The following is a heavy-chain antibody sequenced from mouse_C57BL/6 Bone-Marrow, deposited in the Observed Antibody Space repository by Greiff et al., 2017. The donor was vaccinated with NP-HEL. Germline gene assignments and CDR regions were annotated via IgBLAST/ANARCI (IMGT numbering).Heavy chain of an antibody. J-gene: IGHJ2*01. CDR1: GYTFTSYW. CDR2: IDPSDSET. D-gene: IGHD2-5*01. CDR3: ASRPLNSNYDYFDY. V-gene: IGHV1-52*01. Sequence: QVQLQQPGAELVRPGSSVKLSCKASGYTFTSYWMHWVKQRPIQGLEWIGNIDPSDSETHYNQKFKDKATLTVDKSSSTAYMQLSSLTSEDSAVYYCASRPLNSNYDYFDYWGQGTTLTVSS.